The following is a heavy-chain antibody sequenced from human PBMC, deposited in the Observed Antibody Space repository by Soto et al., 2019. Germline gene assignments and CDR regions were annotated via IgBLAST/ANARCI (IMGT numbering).Heavy chain of an antibody. CDR1: GFTFSSYW. V-gene: IGHV3-74*01. D-gene: IGHD5-12*01. J-gene: IGHJ4*02. CDR2: INSDGSST. Sequence: GGSLRLSCAASGFTFSSYWMHWVRQAPGKGLVWVSRINSDGSSTSYADSVKGRFTISRDNAKNTLYLQMNSLRAEDTAVYYCARVFLTGGYEAKWGQGTLVTVSS. CDR3: ARVFLTGGYEAK.